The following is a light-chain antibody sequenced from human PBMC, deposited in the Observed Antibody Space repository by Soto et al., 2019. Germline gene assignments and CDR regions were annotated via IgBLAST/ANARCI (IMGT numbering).Light chain of an antibody. CDR3: QQANSFPRT. J-gene: IGKJ4*01. V-gene: IGKV1-12*01. Sequence: DIQMTQSPSSVSASVGDRVSITCRASQGISNWLAWYQQKPGRAPKLLIYTGSSLQSGVPSRFSGTGSGTDFTLTISRLQPEDVATYYCQQANSFPRTFGGGTKVEIK. CDR1: QGISNW. CDR2: TGS.